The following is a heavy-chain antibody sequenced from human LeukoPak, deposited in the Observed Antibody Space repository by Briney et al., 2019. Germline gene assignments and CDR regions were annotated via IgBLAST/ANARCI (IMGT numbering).Heavy chain of an antibody. J-gene: IGHJ3*02. D-gene: IGHD3-3*01. Sequence: GGSLRLSCAASGFTFSRYWMSWVRQAPGKGLEWVANINESGSEKYYPDSVKGRFTISRDNAKNSLHLQMNSLRAEDTALYYCFSVVSGYYPGTFSICGQGKRVTVSS. CDR3: FSVVSGYYPGTFSI. V-gene: IGHV3-7*03. CDR2: INESGSEK. CDR1: GFTFSRYW.